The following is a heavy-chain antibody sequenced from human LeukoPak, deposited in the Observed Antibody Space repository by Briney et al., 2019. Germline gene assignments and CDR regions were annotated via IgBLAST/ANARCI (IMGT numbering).Heavy chain of an antibody. V-gene: IGHV1-3*01. CDR3: ARARYSSSSLYYYYDMDV. CDR1: GYTFSDYA. D-gene: IGHD6-6*01. Sequence: ASVKVSCKASGYTFSDYAMHWVRQAPGQRFEWMGWIDAGNGDTRYSQKFQGRVTITRDTSASTVYMELSSLRSEDTAVYYCARARYSSSSLYYYYDMDVWGQGTTVTVSS. CDR2: IDAGNGDT. J-gene: IGHJ6*02.